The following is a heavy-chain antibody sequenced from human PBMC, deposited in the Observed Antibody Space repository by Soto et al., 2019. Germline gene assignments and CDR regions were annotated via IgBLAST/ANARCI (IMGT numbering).Heavy chain of an antibody. CDR3: ARVTEDIWTGYYSGVDY. D-gene: IGHD3-9*01. J-gene: IGHJ4*02. CDR2: ISSSSSYI. CDR1: GFTFSSYS. V-gene: IGHV3-21*01. Sequence: EVQLVESGGGLVKPGGSLRLSCAASGFTFSSYSMNWVRQAPGKGLEWVSSISSSSSYIYYADSVKGRFTISRDNAKNSLYLQMNSLRAEDTAVYYCARVTEDIWTGYYSGVDYWGQGTLVTVSS.